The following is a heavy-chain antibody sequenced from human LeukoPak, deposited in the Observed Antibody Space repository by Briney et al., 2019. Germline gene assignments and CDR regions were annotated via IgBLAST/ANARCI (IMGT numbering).Heavy chain of an antibody. CDR2: ISYDGSNK. J-gene: IGHJ4*02. CDR3: ATSSSSGTLDY. CDR1: GFTFSSYG. Sequence: GGSLRLSCAASGFTFSSYGMHWVRQAPGKGLEWVAVISYDGSNKYYADSVKGRFTISRDNSKNTLYLQMNSLRAEDTAVYYCATSSSSGTLDYWGQGTLVTVSS. D-gene: IGHD6-6*01. V-gene: IGHV3-30*03.